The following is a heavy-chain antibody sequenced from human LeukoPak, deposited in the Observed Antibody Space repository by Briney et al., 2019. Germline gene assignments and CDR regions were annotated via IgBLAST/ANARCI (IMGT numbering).Heavy chain of an antibody. J-gene: IGHJ6*04. CDR2: INQDGGGR. V-gene: IGHV3-7*01. Sequence: HTGGSLRLSCAASGFTFSDNWMTWVRHAPGKGLEWVSNINQDGGGRYYVDSVQGRFIISRDNAQNSVHLQMNSLRAEDTAVYYCATRYCSIAACRASSYKCMDDWGKGTTVIVSS. CDR3: ATRYCSIAACRASSYKCMDD. CDR1: GFTFSDNW. D-gene: IGHD2-2*01.